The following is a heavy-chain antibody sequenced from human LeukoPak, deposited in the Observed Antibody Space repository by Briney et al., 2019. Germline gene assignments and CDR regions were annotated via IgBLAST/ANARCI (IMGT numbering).Heavy chain of an antibody. D-gene: IGHD2-2*03. J-gene: IGHJ6*03. CDR3: ARHKHSQQSGGYCSSTSCFHYYYMDV. V-gene: IGHV5-51*01. Sequence: GESLKISCKGSGYSFTNYWIGWVRQMPGKGLEWMGIIYPGDSDTRYSPSFQGQVTISADKSISTAYLQWSSLKASDTAMYYCARHKHSQQSGGYCSSTSCFHYYYMDVWGKGTTVTVSS. CDR1: GYSFTNYW. CDR2: IYPGDSDT.